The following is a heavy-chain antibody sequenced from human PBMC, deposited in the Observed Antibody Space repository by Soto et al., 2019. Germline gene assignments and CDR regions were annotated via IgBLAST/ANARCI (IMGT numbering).Heavy chain of an antibody. CDR3: AKAWGYYDSSGYHLNP. D-gene: IGHD3-22*01. J-gene: IGHJ5*02. CDR1: GFTFSSYG. Sequence: GASLRLSCAASGFTFSSYGMHWVRQATGKGLEWVAVIWYDGSNKYYADSVKGRFTISRDNSKNTLYLQMNSLRSEDTAVYYCAKAWGYYDSSGYHLNPWGQGT. V-gene: IGHV3-33*06. CDR2: IWYDGSNK.